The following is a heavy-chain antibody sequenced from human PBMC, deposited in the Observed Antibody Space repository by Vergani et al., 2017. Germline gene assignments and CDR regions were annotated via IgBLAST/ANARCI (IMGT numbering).Heavy chain of an antibody. J-gene: IGHJ4*02. Sequence: EVQLVESGGGLVKPGGSLRLSCAASGFTFSSYAMSWVRQAPGKGLEWVSAISGSGGSTYYADSVKGRFTISRDNSKNTLYLQMNSLRAEDTAVYYCARGYCSSTSCYYFDYWGQGTLVTVSS. CDR3: ARGYCSSTSCYYFDY. CDR1: GFTFSSYA. V-gene: IGHV3-23*04. CDR2: ISGSGGST. D-gene: IGHD2-2*01.